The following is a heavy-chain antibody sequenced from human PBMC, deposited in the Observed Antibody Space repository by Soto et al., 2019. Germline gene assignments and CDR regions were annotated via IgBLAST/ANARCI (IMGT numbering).Heavy chain of an antibody. CDR2: ISYDGSNK. D-gene: IGHD5-12*01. CDR1: GFTFSSYG. Sequence: GGSLRLSCAASGFTFSSYGMHWVRQAPGKGLEWVAVISYDGSNKYYADSVKGRFTISRDNSKNTLYLQMNSLRAEDTAVYYCAKDLDEGRWLQLGAMGVDYWGQGTLVTVSS. V-gene: IGHV3-30*18. CDR3: AKDLDEGRWLQLGAMGVDY. J-gene: IGHJ4*02.